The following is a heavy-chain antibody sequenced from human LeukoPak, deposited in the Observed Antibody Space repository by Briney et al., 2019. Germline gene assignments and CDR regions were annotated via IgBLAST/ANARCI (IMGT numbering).Heavy chain of an antibody. CDR1: GGTFSSYA. CDR3: ARYSSSWYHFDY. Sequence: SVKVSCNASGGTFSSYAISWVRQAPGQGLEWMGGIIPIFGTANYAQKFQGRVTITADESTSTAYMELSSLRSEDTAVYYCARYSSSWYHFDYWGQGTLVTVSS. D-gene: IGHD6-13*01. CDR2: IIPIFGTA. J-gene: IGHJ4*02. V-gene: IGHV1-69*13.